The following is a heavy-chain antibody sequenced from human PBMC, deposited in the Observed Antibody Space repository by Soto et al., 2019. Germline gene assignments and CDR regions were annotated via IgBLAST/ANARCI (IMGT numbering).Heavy chain of an antibody. Sequence: SLRLSCAASGFTFSSCGIHCVRQAPGKGLEWVAVISYDGSNKYYADSVKGRFTISRDNSKNTLYLQMNSLRAEDTAVYYCAKEYSSSRDWFDPWGQGTLVTVSS. D-gene: IGHD6-13*01. J-gene: IGHJ5*02. CDR3: AKEYSSSRDWFDP. CDR1: GFTFSSCG. V-gene: IGHV3-30*18. CDR2: ISYDGSNK.